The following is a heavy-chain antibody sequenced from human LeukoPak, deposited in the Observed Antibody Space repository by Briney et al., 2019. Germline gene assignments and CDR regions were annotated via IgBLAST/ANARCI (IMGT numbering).Heavy chain of an antibody. V-gene: IGHV3-9*01. CDR2: ISWNSGSI. CDR1: GFTFDDYA. Sequence: GRSLRLSCAASGFTFDDYAMHWVRQAPGKGLEWVSGISWNSGSIGYADSVKGRFTISRDNAKNSLYLQMNSLRAEDTALYYCAKADYYDSSGSNDYWGQGTLVTVSP. CDR3: AKADYYDSSGSNDY. D-gene: IGHD3-22*01. J-gene: IGHJ4*02.